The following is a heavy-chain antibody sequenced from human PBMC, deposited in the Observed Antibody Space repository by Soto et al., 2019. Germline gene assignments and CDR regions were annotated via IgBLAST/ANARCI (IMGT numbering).Heavy chain of an antibody. CDR3: ATLYYDILTGDPDDAFDI. J-gene: IGHJ3*02. V-gene: IGHV1-69*13. CDR2: IIPIFGTA. CDR1: GGTFSSYA. D-gene: IGHD3-9*01. Sequence: SVKVSCKASGGTFSSYAISWVRQAPGQGLEWMGGIIPIFGTANYAQKFQGRVTITADESTSTAYMELSSLRSEDTAVYYCATLYYDILTGDPDDAFDISGQGTRVTVSS.